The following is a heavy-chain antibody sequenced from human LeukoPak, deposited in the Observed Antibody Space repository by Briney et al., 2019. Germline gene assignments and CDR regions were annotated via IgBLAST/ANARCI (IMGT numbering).Heavy chain of an antibody. CDR1: GYTFTGYY. V-gene: IGHV1-2*06. J-gene: IGHJ6*03. CDR3: ARDGSIAAAGTYEYYYYYYYMDV. D-gene: IGHD6-13*01. CDR2: INPNSGGT. Sequence: ASVKVSCKASGYTFTGYYMHWVRQAPGRGLEWMGRINPNSGGTNYAQKFQGRVTMTRDTSISTAYMELSRLRSDDTAVYYCARDGSIAAAGTYEYYYYYYYMDVWGKGTTVTVSS.